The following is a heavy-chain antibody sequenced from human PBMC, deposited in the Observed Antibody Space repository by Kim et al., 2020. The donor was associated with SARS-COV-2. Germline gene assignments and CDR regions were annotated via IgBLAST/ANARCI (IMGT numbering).Heavy chain of an antibody. V-gene: IGHV3-30*02. CDR3: AKAEVCDY. CDR2: ITYDGSNK. Sequence: GGSLRLSCAASRFTFSSYCMRWVRQAPGKGLEWVAYITYDGSNKYYADSVKGRFTISRDNSKNTLYLQMNSLRAEDTAVYYCAKAEVCDYWGEGTQVTVS. J-gene: IGHJ4*02. CDR1: RFTFSSYC. D-gene: IGHD3-16*01.